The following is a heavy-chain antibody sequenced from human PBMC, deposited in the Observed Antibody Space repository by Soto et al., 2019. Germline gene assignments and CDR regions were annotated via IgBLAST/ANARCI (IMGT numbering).Heavy chain of an antibody. J-gene: IGHJ6*02. D-gene: IGHD3-3*01. V-gene: IGHV4-4*07. CDR3: ARDRYDFWSGYYPSYYYYYGMDV. CDR2: NYTSGST. CDR1: VGSISSYY. Sequence: PSETMCLTCTVSVGSISSYYRSWIRQPAGKGLEWIGRNYTSGSTNYNPSLKSRVTMSVDTSKNQFSLKLSSVTAADTAVYYCARDRYDFWSGYYPSYYYYYGMDVWGQGTTVTVSS.